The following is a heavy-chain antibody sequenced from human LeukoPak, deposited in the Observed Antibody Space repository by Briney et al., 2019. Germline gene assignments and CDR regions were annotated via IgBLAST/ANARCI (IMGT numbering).Heavy chain of an antibody. CDR2: ISYDGGNK. D-gene: IGHD6-19*01. CDR1: GFTFSSYA. V-gene: IGHV3-30-3*01. Sequence: AGGSLRLSCAASGFTFSSYAMHWVRQAPGKGLEWVAVISYDGGNKYYADSVKGRFTISRDNSKNTLYLQMNSLRAEDTAVYYCAREGIAVAGLFDYWGQGTLVTVSS. CDR3: AREGIAVAGLFDY. J-gene: IGHJ4*02.